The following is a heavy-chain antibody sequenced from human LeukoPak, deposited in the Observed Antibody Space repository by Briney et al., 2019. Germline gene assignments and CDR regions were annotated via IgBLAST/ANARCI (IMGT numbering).Heavy chain of an antibody. CDR1: GVSISSSNW. D-gene: IGHD6-6*01. J-gene: IGHJ4*02. CDR3: ARETTQQYSSSSGTY. V-gene: IGHV4-4*02. Sequence: SGTLSLTCAVSGVSISSSNWWSWVRQPPGKGLEWIGEIYHSGSTNYNPSLKSRVTISVDKSKNQFSLKLSSVTAADTAVYYCARETTQQYSSSSGTYWGQGTLVTVSS. CDR2: IYHSGST.